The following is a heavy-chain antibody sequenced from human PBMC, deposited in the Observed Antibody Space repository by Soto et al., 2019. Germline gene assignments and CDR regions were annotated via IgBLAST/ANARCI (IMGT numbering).Heavy chain of an antibody. CDR2: ISYDGSNK. CDR1: GFTFSSYA. Sequence: PGXSPRLSCAASGFTFSSYAVHWFRQAPCKGLDWVAVISYDGSNKYYADSVKGRFTISRDNSKNTLYLQMNSLRAEDTAVYYCAREKGPYDIWTGYADYWGQGTLVTVS. J-gene: IGHJ4*02. V-gene: IGHV3-30-3*01. D-gene: IGHD3-9*01. CDR3: AREKGPYDIWTGYADY.